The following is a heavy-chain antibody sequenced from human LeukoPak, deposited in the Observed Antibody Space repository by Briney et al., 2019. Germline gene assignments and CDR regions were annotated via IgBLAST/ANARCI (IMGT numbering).Heavy chain of an antibody. CDR1: GFTFSNYG. J-gene: IGHJ4*02. CDR2: ISYDATNK. V-gene: IGHV3-30*03. D-gene: IGHD6-13*01. Sequence: GGSLRLSCAASGFTFSNYGIHWVRQAPGKGLEWVAVISYDATNKYYTDSVKGRFTISRDNSKNTLYLQMNSLRAEDTAVYYCARDQDVAAAGTWGSIDYWGQGTLVTVSS. CDR3: ARDQDVAAAGTWGSIDY.